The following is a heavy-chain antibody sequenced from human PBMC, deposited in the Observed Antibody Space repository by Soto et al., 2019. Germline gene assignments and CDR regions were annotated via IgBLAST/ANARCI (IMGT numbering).Heavy chain of an antibody. CDR2: VNPTGST. CDR3: ARSREQWLVDAFDI. V-gene: IGHV4-34*01. J-gene: IGHJ3*02. Sequence: QVQVQQWGAGLLKSSETLSLTCAVYGGSFSGYYWSWIRQSPGKGLEWIGEVNPTGSTKYNPSLKSRVTISVDTSKNQFSLHLNSVTAADTALYYCARSREQWLVDAFDIWGQGTMVTVSS. D-gene: IGHD6-19*01. CDR1: GGSFSGYY.